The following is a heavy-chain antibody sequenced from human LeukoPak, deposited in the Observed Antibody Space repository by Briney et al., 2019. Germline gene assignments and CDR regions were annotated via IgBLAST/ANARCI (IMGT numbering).Heavy chain of an antibody. CDR3: ARGPIYCGGDGYHDVDFDY. V-gene: IGHV4-34*01. J-gene: IGHJ4*02. CDR1: GGSFSGYY. CDR2: INHSGST. D-gene: IGHD2-21*01. Sequence: SETLSLTCAVYGGSFSGYYWSWIRQPPGKGLEWIGEINHSGSTNYNPSLKSGVTISVDTSKNQFSLKLSSVTAADTAVYYCARGPIYCGGDGYHDVDFDYWGQGTLVTVSS.